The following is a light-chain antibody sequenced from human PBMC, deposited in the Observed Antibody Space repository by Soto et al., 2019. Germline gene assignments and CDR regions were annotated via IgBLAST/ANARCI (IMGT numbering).Light chain of an antibody. Sequence: EIVMTQSPATLSVSPGERATLSCRASQSVSSNLAWYQQKPGQAPRLLIYGASTRATGIPDRFSGSGSGTEFTLNIRSLKSEEFAVYDCKQYNNWPLTFGQGGRLEIK. J-gene: IGKJ5*01. CDR2: GAS. CDR1: QSVSSN. CDR3: KQYNNWPLT. V-gene: IGKV3-15*01.